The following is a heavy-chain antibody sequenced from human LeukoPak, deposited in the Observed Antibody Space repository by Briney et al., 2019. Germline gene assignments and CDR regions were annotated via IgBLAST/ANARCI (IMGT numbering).Heavy chain of an antibody. Sequence: GGPLRLPCEAFSFPLGNYGMHGVRHPPGRGREGGEFIRYDGSIKYHADSVKGRFTISRDNSKSTLYLHMNSLRAEDSAVYYCAKFPNLQDSTGYYYFEFWGQGTLVTVSS. D-gene: IGHD3-22*01. J-gene: IGHJ4*02. CDR1: SFPLGNYG. V-gene: IGHV3-30*02. CDR3: AKFPNLQDSTGYYYFEF. CDR2: IRYDGSIK.